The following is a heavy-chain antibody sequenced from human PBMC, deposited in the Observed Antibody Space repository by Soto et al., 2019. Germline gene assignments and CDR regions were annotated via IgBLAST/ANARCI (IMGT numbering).Heavy chain of an antibody. D-gene: IGHD2-15*01. J-gene: IGHJ3*02. CDR1: GFTFSSYA. CDR3: AKGRVVAIDAFDI. V-gene: IGHV3-23*01. CDR2: ISGSGGST. Sequence: HPGGSLRLSCAASGFTFSSYAMSWVRQAPGKGLEWVSAISGSGGSTYYADSVKGRFTISRDNSKNTLYLQMNSLRAEDTAVYYCAKGRVVAIDAFDIWGQGTMVTVSS.